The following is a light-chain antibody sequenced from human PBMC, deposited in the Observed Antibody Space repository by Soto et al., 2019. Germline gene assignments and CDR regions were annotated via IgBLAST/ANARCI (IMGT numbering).Light chain of an antibody. V-gene: IGKV3-20*01. CDR1: QSVSSSY. Sequence: EMVLTQSPGTLSLSPGERATLSCRASQSVSSSYFACYQQKPGQAPRLLIYGASSRATDIPDRFSGSGSGTDCTLTISSLETEDCAVYYCQQYGSSLYTFGQGTKPEIK. J-gene: IGKJ2*01. CDR2: GAS. CDR3: QQYGSSLYT.